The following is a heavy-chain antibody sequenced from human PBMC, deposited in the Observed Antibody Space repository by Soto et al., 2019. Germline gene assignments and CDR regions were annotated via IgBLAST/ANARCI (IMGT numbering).Heavy chain of an antibody. J-gene: IGHJ6*02. CDR1: GFTFSSYA. CDR2: IRGDGGIT. D-gene: IGHD5-18*01. V-gene: IGHV3-23*01. Sequence: EVQLLEYGGGLVQPGGSLRLSCAASGFTFSSYAMNWVRQAPGKGLEWVSTIRGDGGITYYAHFVKGRFTISRDNSKNTLYLQMNSLRTEDTAVFYCAKGSRDTVMANYGMDVWGQGTTVTVSS. CDR3: AKGSRDTVMANYGMDV.